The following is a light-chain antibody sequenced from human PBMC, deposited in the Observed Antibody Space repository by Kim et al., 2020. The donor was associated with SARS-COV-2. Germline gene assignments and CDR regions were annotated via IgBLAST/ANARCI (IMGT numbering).Light chain of an antibody. V-gene: IGLV1-47*01. CDR1: SCNIRSNN. Sequence: GQRATTYCSGSSCNIRSNNDYWYQHLPGTAPKLLIYRNNKRPSGVPDRFSGSKSGTSASLAISGLRSEDEADYYCAAWDDSLSGPLFGGGTQLTVL. CDR3: AAWDDSLSGPL. J-gene: IGLJ2*01. CDR2: RNN.